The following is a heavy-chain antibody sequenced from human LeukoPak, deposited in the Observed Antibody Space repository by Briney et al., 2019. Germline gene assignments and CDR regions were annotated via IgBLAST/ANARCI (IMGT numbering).Heavy chain of an antibody. CDR2: IGHGGTT. V-gene: IGHV3-23*01. J-gene: IGHJ4*02. D-gene: IGHD5-24*01. CDR1: EFTLSSYG. CDR3: AKEMASRRPFDC. Sequence: GGSLRLSCAASEFTLSSYGMAWVRHAPGKGPEWVSAIGHGGTTSYTDPGRGRFTISRDNSKNSLYMQMNSLRGEDTAVYYCAKEMASRRPFDCWGQGTLVTVSS.